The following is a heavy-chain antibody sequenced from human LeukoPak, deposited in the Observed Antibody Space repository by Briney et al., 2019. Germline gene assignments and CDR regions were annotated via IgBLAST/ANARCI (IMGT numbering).Heavy chain of an antibody. D-gene: IGHD3-10*01. V-gene: IGHV3-7*03. CDR1: GFTFSNCW. J-gene: IGHJ4*02. CDR2: INQDGNDK. Sequence: GGSLRLSCAASGFTFSNCWMTWIRQAPGKGLEWVANINQDGNDKYYVDSVKGRFTISRDNTKSSVFLQMNSLRAEDTAVYYCAVTRTRGDHWGQGTLVTVSS. CDR3: AVTRTRGDH.